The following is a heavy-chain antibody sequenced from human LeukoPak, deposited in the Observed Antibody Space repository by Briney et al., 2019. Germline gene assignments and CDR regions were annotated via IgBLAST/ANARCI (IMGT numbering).Heavy chain of an antibody. CDR3: ARDIVGATEGDY. J-gene: IGHJ4*02. D-gene: IGHD1-26*01. CDR1: GYTFTSYD. V-gene: IGHV1-8*01. Sequence: ASVKVSCKASGYTFTSYDINWVRQATGQGLEWMGWMNPNSGNTGYAQKFQGRVTITADESTSTAYMELSSLRSEDTAVYYCARDIVGATEGDYWGQGTLVTVSS. CDR2: MNPNSGNT.